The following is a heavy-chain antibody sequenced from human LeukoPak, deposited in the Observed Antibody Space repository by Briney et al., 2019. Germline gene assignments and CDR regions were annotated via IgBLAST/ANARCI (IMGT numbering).Heavy chain of an antibody. V-gene: IGHV3-7*01. Sequence: GGSLRLSCAASGFTYSNYWMSWVRQAPGKGLEWVANIKQDGSVKYYVDSVKGRFTISRDNAKNSLYLQMNSLRAKDTAVYYCARDHAWGQGTLVSVSS. J-gene: IGHJ5*02. CDR1: GFTYSNYW. CDR2: IKQDGSVK. CDR3: ARDHA.